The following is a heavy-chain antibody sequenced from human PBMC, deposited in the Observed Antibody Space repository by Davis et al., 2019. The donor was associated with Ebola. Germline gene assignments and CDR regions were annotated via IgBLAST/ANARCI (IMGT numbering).Heavy chain of an antibody. Sequence: GGSLRLSCAASGFTFSSNSMNWVRQAPGKGLEWVSFISSSSNYIYYADSVKGRFTVSRDNAKNSLYLQMNSLRAEDTAVYYCALKRGMDVWGQGTTVTVSS. CDR1: GFTFSSNS. V-gene: IGHV3-21*04. CDR3: ALKRGMDV. CDR2: ISSSSNYI. J-gene: IGHJ6*02.